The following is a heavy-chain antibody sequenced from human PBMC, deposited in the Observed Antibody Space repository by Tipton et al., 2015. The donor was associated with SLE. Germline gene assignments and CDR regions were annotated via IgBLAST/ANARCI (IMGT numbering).Heavy chain of an antibody. CDR1: GYTFTSYA. CDR2: INAGNGNT. CDR3: ARAGDRGPWFDP. D-gene: IGHD3-10*01. V-gene: IGHV1-3*01. J-gene: IGHJ5*02. Sequence: QSGPEVKKPGASVKVSCKASGYTFTSYAMHWVRQDPGQRLEWMGWINAGNGNTKYSQKFQGRVTITRDTSASTAYMELSSLRSEDTAVYYCARAGDRGPWFDPWGHVTLVTVSS.